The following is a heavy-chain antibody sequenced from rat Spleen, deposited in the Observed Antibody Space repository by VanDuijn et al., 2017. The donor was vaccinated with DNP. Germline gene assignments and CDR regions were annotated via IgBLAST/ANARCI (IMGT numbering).Heavy chain of an antibody. J-gene: IGHJ2*01. CDR1: GFTFSGFA. Sequence: EVQLVESGGKLVQPGNSLKVSCAASGFTFSGFAMAWVRQSPKKGLEWVATIIFDGSNTYYRDSVKGRFTVSRDNAKSTLYLQMDSLRSEETATYYCARHGGTEGPRDFDYWGQGVMVTVSS. V-gene: IGHV5-17*01. CDR2: IIFDGSNT. D-gene: IGHD1-11*01. CDR3: ARHGGTEGPRDFDY.